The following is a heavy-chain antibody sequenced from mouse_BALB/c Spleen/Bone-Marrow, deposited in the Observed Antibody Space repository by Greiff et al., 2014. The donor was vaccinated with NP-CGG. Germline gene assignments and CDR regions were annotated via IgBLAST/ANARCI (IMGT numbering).Heavy chain of an antibody. Sequence: VKLMESGAELVRPGTSVKISCKASGYTFTNYWLGWVKQRPGHGLEWIGDIYPGGGYTNYNEKFKGKATLTADTSSSTAYMQLSGLTSEDSAVYFCAREVRRYFDVWGAGTTVTVSS. J-gene: IGHJ1*01. V-gene: IGHV1-63*02. CDR1: GYTFTNYW. D-gene: IGHD2-14*01. CDR3: AREVRRYFDV. CDR2: IYPGGGYT.